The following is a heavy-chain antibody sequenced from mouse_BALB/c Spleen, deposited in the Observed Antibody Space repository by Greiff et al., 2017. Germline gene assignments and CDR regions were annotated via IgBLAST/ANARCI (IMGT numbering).Heavy chain of an antibody. D-gene: IGHD1-1*01. CDR1: GYSFTGYY. V-gene: IGHV1-31*01. J-gene: IGHJ1*01. CDR2: INPYNGAT. Sequence: EVKLEESGPELVKPGASVKISCKASGYSFTGYYMHWVKQSHVKSLEWIGRINPYNGATSYNQNFKDKASLTVDKSSSTAYMELHSLTSEDSAVYYCARSYYGSSWYFDVWGAGTTVTVSS. CDR3: ARSYYGSSWYFDV.